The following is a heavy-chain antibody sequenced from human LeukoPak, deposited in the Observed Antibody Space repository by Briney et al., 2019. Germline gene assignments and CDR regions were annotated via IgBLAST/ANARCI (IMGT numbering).Heavy chain of an antibody. Sequence: GGSLRLSCTASGFTFSGHWIHWVRQAPGMGLVWVSRINERGTDSMYAESVKGRFTISRDNAKSTVYLQMNSLRAEDTAVYYCVRDETLWTLDWWGQGTLVSVSS. CDR1: GFTFSGHW. D-gene: IGHD1-1*01. CDR3: VRDETLWTLDW. V-gene: IGHV3-74*03. J-gene: IGHJ4*02. CDR2: INERGTDS.